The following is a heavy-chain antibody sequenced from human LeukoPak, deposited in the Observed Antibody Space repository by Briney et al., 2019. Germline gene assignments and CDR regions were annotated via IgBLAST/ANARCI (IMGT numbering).Heavy chain of an antibody. CDR2: IYPSGST. J-gene: IGHJ6*03. V-gene: IGHV4-4*07. Sequence: SETLSLTCTVAGGSIGSFYWSWIRQPAGKGLEWIGRIYPSGSTNYNPSLKSRVTMSLDTSKKQFSLRLNSVTAADTAVYYCAKDVGSTHYYYMDVWGKGTTVTVSS. CDR1: GGSIGSFY. D-gene: IGHD6-13*01. CDR3: AKDVGSTHYYYMDV.